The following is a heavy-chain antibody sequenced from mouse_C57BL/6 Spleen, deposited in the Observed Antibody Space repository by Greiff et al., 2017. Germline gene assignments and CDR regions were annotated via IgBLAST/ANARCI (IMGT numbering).Heavy chain of an antibody. CDR1: GFTFSDYG. J-gene: IGHJ4*01. V-gene: IGHV5-17*01. CDR2: ISSGSSTI. Sequence: EVQGVESGGGLVKPGGSLKLSCAASGFTFSDYGMHWVRQAPEKGLAWVAYISSGSSTIYYADTVKGRFAISRDNAKNTLFLQRTSLRSENTAMYYCARGGYYAMDYWGQGTSVTVSS. CDR3: ARGGYYAMDY.